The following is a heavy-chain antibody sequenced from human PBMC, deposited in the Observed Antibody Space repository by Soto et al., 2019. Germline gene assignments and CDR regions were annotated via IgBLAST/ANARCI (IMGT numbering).Heavy chain of an antibody. CDR3: AEWATYCSGADCRA. J-gene: IGHJ5*02. CDR2: ISGSGTRT. CDR1: GFPFSSRA. Sequence: EVQLLESGGGLVQPGGSLRLSCAASGFPFSSRAMSWVRQAPGKGLEWVSAISGSGTRTYYADSVKGRFTISRDTSKNPLYLQMNSRRADDTAVYYGAEWATYCSGADCRAWGQGTLVTVSS. V-gene: IGHV3-23*01. D-gene: IGHD2-15*01.